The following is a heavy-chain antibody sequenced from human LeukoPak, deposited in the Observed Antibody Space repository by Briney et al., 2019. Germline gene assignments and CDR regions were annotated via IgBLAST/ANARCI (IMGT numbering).Heavy chain of an antibody. CDR1: GFTFSSYA. J-gene: IGHJ3*02. CDR2: ISGSGGST. V-gene: IGHV3-23*01. CDR3: ARGRSYYDSSGSPKPADAFDI. D-gene: IGHD3-22*01. Sequence: PGGSLRLSCAASGFTFSSYAMSWVRQAPGKGLEWVSAISGSGGSTYYADSVKGRFTISRDNSKNTLYLQMNSLRAEDTAVYYCARGRSYYDSSGSPKPADAFDIWGQGTMVTVSS.